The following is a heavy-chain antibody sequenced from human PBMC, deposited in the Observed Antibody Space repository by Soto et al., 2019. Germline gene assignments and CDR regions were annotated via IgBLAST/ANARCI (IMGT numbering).Heavy chain of an antibody. CDR3: ARAQIRITMIVVVSDGFDY. D-gene: IGHD3-22*01. CDR1: GFTVSSKY. Sequence: GGSLRLSCAASGFTVSSKYMSWVRQAPGKGLEWVAVISYDGSNKYYADSVKGRFTISRDNSKNTLYLQMNSLRAEDTAVYYCARAQIRITMIVVVSDGFDYWGQGTLVTVSS. J-gene: IGHJ4*02. V-gene: IGHV3-30-3*01. CDR2: ISYDGSNK.